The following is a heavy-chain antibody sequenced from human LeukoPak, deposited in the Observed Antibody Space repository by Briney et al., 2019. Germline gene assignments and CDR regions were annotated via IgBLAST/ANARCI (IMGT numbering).Heavy chain of an antibody. V-gene: IGHV4-38-2*02. CDR2: IYHRGNT. CDR1: GFSIGTGYS. J-gene: IGHJ4*02. Sequence: SETLSLTCSVSGFSIGTGYSWGWIRQPPGKGLEWIGTIYHRGNTFYNPSLMSRVTISLDTSKNQFSLRLTSVTAADTALYYCAREVESWFGDLLSYFDSWGQGTQVTVSS. D-gene: IGHD3-10*01. CDR3: AREVESWFGDLLSYFDS.